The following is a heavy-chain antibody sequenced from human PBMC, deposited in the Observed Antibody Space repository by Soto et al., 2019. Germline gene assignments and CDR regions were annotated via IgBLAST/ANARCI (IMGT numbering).Heavy chain of an antibody. D-gene: IGHD2-2*01. CDR2: FYYSGST. J-gene: IGHJ6*02. Sequence: QLQLQESGPGLVKPSETLSLTCTVSGGSISSGPYSWGWIRQPPGKGLEWIGTFYYSGSTNYNPSLERRVHLDVDTSKTQCSLKVSSVTAAATAVYYCARLGGYCSSTSCYGYYGMDVWGQGTTVTVSS. V-gene: IGHV4-39*01. CDR1: GGSISSGPYS. CDR3: ARLGGYCSSTSCYGYYGMDV.